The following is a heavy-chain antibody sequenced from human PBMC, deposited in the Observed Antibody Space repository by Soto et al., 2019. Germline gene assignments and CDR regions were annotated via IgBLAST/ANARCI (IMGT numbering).Heavy chain of an antibody. V-gene: IGHV1-3*01. J-gene: IGHJ5*02. CDR1: GYTFTSYA. Sequence: ASVKVSCKASGYTFTSYAMYWVRQAPGQRLEWMGWINAGNGNTKYSQKSQGRVTITRDTSASTAYMELSSLRSEDTAVYYCARATRILSNGPKGLDPWGQGTLVTVSS. CDR2: INAGNGNT. CDR3: ARATRILSNGPKGLDP. D-gene: IGHD2-8*01.